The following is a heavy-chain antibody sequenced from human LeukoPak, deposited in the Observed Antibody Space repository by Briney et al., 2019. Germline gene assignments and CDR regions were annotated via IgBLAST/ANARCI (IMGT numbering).Heavy chain of an antibody. CDR1: GGSISSSSYY. D-gene: IGHD1-26*01. Sequence: MASETLSLTCTVSGGSISSSSYYWGWIRQPPGKGLEWIGSIYYSGSTYYNPSLKSRVTISVDTSKNQFSLKLSSVTAADTAVYYCARHDLVGAHGAFDYWGQGTLVTVSS. J-gene: IGHJ4*02. V-gene: IGHV4-39*01. CDR3: ARHDLVGAHGAFDY. CDR2: IYYSGST.